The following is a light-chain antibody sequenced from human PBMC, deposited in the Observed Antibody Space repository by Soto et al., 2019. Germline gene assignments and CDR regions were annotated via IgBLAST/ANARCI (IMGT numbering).Light chain of an antibody. CDR1: SSNIGSNY. CDR3: AAWDDSLSGYVV. Sequence: QSALTQPPSASGTPGQRVTISCSGSSSNIGSNYVYWYQQFPGTAPKLLIYMNNQRPSGVPDRFSGSKSGTSASLAISGLRSEDEADYYCAAWDDSLSGYVVFGGGTKLTVL. CDR2: MNN. V-gene: IGLV1-47*01. J-gene: IGLJ2*01.